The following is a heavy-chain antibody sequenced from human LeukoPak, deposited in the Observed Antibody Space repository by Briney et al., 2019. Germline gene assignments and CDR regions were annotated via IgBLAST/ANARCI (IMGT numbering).Heavy chain of an antibody. V-gene: IGHV4-59*01. CDR2: IYYSGST. CDR3: ARRQITIFGVITHHDAFDI. D-gene: IGHD3-3*01. Sequence: SSETLSLTCTVSGGSISSYYWSWIRQPPGKGLEWIGYIYYSGSTNYNPSLKSRVTISVDTSKNQFSLKLSSVTAADTAVYYCARRQITIFGVITHHDAFDIWGQGTMVTVSS. J-gene: IGHJ3*02. CDR1: GGSISSYY.